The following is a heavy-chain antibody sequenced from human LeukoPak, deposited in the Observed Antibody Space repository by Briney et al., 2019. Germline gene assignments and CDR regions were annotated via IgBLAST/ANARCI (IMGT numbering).Heavy chain of an antibody. V-gene: IGHV4-59*08. CDR2: IYYSGST. CDR3: ARELGDAFDI. Sequence: SGTLSLTCTVSGGSISSYYWSWIRQPPGKGLEWIGYIYYSGSTNYNPSLKSRVTISVDTSKNQFSLKLSSVTAADTAVYYCARELGDAFDIWGQGTMVTVSS. CDR1: GGSISSYY. J-gene: IGHJ3*02. D-gene: IGHD7-27*01.